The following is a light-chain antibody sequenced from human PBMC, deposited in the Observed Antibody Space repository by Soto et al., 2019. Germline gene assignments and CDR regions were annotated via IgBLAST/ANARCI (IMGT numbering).Light chain of an antibody. CDR1: QSISIG. V-gene: IGKV3-11*01. J-gene: IGKJ5*01. CDR2: GAS. CDR3: QQRSQWPPMT. Sequence: EIVMTQSPATLSVSPVETATLSCMASQSISIGLAWYRQKPGQAPRLLIYGASTRATGTPARFSGSGSGTDFSLTISSLEPGDVAVYYCQQRSQWPPMTFGQGTRLEIK.